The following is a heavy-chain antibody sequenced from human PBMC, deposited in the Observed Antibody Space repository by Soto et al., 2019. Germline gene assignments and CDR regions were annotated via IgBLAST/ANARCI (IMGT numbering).Heavy chain of an antibody. CDR1: GGSISSGGYY. CDR2: IYYSGST. D-gene: IGHD4-17*01. Sequence: QVQLQESGPGLVKPSQTLSLTCTVSGGSISSGGYYWSWIRQHPGKGLEWIGYIYYSGSTYYNPSLKSRVTISVDTSKNQFSLKLSSVPAADTAGYYCARRTRGNGDYEEYWGQGTQVTVSS. J-gene: IGHJ4*02. V-gene: IGHV4-31*03. CDR3: ARRTRGNGDYEEY.